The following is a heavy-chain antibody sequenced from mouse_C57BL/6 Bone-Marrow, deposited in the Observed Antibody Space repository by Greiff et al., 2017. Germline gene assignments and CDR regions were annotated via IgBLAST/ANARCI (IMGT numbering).Heavy chain of an antibody. V-gene: IGHV14-1*01. CDR1: GFNIKDYY. CDR2: IDPEDGDT. Sequence: VQLQQSGAELVRPGASVKLSCTASGFNIKDYYMHWVKQRPEQGLEWIGRIDPEDGDTEYAPKFQGKATVTADTSSNTAYLQLSSLTSEDTAVYYCTNSPYYYGSSSFAYWGQGTLVTVSA. J-gene: IGHJ3*01. D-gene: IGHD1-1*01. CDR3: TNSPYYYGSSSFAY.